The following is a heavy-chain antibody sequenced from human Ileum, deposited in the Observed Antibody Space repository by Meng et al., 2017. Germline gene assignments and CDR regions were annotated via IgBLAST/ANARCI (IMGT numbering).Heavy chain of an antibody. Sequence: QVQLQESGPGLVKPSQTLSLTCSVSNGSLTNVNNYWNWIRQAPGQALEHIGYIYYDGSSYATPSLQSRVSLSIDKSKNQFSLKVISVTAADTAVYYCVNYCSGGKCSPNEKTQHWGQGTLVTVSS. CDR3: VNYCSGGKCSPNEKTQH. J-gene: IGHJ1*01. V-gene: IGHV4-30-4*03. CDR1: NGSLTNVNNY. D-gene: IGHD2-15*01. CDR2: IYYDGSS.